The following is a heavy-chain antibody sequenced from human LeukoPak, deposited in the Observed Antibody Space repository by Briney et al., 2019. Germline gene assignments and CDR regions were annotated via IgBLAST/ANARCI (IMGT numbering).Heavy chain of an antibody. CDR2: SYSGGTT. J-gene: IGHJ4*02. V-gene: IGHV3-53*01. CDR3: AREGSGSYYFDY. CDR1: GFIFSSYS. D-gene: IGHD5-12*01. Sequence: GGSLRLSCAASGFIFSSYSMSWVRQAPGKGLEWVSVSYSGGTTDYADSVKGRFTFSRDNSKNTLYLQMNSLRAEDTAVYYCAREGSGSYYFDYWGQGTLVTVSS.